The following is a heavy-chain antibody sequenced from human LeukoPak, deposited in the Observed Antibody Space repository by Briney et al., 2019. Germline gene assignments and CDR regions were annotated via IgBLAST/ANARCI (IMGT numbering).Heavy chain of an antibody. D-gene: IGHD3-3*01. V-gene: IGHV3-43D*04. CDR3: AKDSSLEANYDFWSGYYDY. CDR2: ISWDGGST. CDR1: GFTFDDYA. J-gene: IGHJ4*02. Sequence: GGSLRLSCAASGFTFDDYAVHWVRQAPGKGLEWVYLISWDGGSTYYADSVKGRFTISRDNSKNSLYLQKNSLRAEDTALYYCAKDSSLEANYDFWSGYYDYWGQGTLVTVSS.